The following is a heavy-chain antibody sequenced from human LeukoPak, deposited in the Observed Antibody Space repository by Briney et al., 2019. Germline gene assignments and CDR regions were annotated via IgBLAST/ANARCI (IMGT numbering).Heavy chain of an antibody. CDR3: ARGPAGGDVYYYYYYGMDV. CDR2: IYHSGST. Sequence: SQTLSLTCAVSGGSISSGGYSWSWIRQPPGKGLEWIGYIYHSGSTYYNPSLESRVTISVDRSKNQFSLKLSSVTAADTAVYCCARGPAGGDVYYYYYYGMDVWGQGTTVTVSS. CDR1: GGSISSGGYS. D-gene: IGHD4-17*01. V-gene: IGHV4-30-2*01. J-gene: IGHJ6*02.